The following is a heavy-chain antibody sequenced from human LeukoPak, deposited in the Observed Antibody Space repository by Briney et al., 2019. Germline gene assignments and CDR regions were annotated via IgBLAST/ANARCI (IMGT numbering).Heavy chain of an antibody. CDR1: GFTFSSYS. D-gene: IGHD3-22*01. Sequence: PGGSLRLSCAASGFTFSSYSMNWVRQAPGKGLEWVSYISSSSTIYYADSVKGRFTTSRDNAKNSLYLQMNSLRAEDTAVYYCARDSSDYYDSRAYPWGQGTLVTVSS. CDR2: ISSSSTI. V-gene: IGHV3-48*04. J-gene: IGHJ5*02. CDR3: ARDSSDYYDSRAYP.